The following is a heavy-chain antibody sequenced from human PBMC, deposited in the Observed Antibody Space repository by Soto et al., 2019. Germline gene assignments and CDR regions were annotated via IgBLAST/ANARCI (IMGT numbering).Heavy chain of an antibody. V-gene: IGHV3-11*01. CDR2: ISSSGSTI. CDR3: ASFEQKELVPFLDY. D-gene: IGHD6-6*01. J-gene: IGHJ4*02. CDR1: GFTFSDYY. Sequence: ESGGGLVKPGGSLRLSCAASGFTFSDYYMSWIRQAPGKGLEWVSYISSSGSTIYYADSVKGRFTISRDNAKNSLYLQMNSLRAEDPAVYYCASFEQKELVPFLDYWGQGTLVTVSS.